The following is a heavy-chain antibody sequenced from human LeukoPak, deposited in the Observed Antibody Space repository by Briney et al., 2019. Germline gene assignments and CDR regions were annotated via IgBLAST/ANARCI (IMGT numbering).Heavy chain of an antibody. D-gene: IGHD2-21*01. CDR3: AKGHIDSEWLSFDY. Sequence: GGSLRLSCAASGFTFSSYAMGWVRQAPGKGLEWVSSITGSRGDNTYDADSEKDRFTISRNNSKNTLYLRMSSLRPEDTAVYYCAKGHIDSEWLSFDYWGRGTLVTVSS. CDR1: GFTFSSYA. V-gene: IGHV3-23*01. J-gene: IGHJ4*02. CDR2: ITGSRGDNT.